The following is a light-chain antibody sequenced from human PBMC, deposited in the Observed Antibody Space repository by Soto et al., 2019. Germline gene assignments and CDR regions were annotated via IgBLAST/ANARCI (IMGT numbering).Light chain of an antibody. J-gene: IGKJ1*01. V-gene: IGKV3-15*01. CDR2: GAS. CDR1: QSVSIH. CDR3: QQYNNWWT. Sequence: EIVMTQSPATLSVSPGERATLSCRASQSVSIHLAWYQQKPGQAPRLLIYGASTRATGIPARFSGSGSGTEFTLTICSLQTEDFAVYYCQQYNNWWTFGQGTKV.